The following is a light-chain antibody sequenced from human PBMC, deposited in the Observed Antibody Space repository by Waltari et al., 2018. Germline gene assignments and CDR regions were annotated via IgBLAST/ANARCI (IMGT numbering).Light chain of an antibody. V-gene: IGKV4-1*01. CDR1: QSVLYSSNNKNY. J-gene: IGKJ1*01. CDR3: QQYYSART. CDR2: WAS. Sequence: DIVMTQSPDSLAVSLGERATINCKSSQSVLYSSNNKNYWAWYQQKPGQPPKLLISWASTRESGVPDRFSGSGSGTDFTLTISSLQAEDVAVYYCQQYYSARTFGQGTKVEI.